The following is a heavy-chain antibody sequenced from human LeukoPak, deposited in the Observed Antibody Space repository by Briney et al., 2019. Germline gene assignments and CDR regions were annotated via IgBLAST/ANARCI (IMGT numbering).Heavy chain of an antibody. CDR1: GYTFWNYG. J-gene: IGHJ4*02. CDR3: ARYGCNSLACYEDY. Sequence: ASVKVSCKPSGYTFWNYGITWERQAPGQGLEWMGWISVHDGHTNYSEKFQGRVTMTADTSTNTAYMELTSLTSDDTAVYYCARYGCNSLACYEDYWGQGTLVTVPS. D-gene: IGHD2-15*01. CDR2: ISVHDGHT. V-gene: IGHV1-18*01.